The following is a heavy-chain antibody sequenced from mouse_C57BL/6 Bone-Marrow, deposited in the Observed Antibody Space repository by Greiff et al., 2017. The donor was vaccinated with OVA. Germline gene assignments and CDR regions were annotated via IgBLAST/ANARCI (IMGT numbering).Heavy chain of an antibody. CDR3: ARGNYYGSSPDWYFDV. J-gene: IGHJ1*03. CDR2: IYPGSGST. CDR1: GYTFTSYW. D-gene: IGHD1-1*01. V-gene: IGHV1-55*01. Sequence: VQLQQPGAELVKPGASVKMSCKASGYTFTSYWITWVKQRPGQGLEWIGDIYPGSGSTNYNEKFKSKATLTVDTSSSTAYMQLSSLTSEDSAVYYCARGNYYGSSPDWYFDVWGTGTTVTVSS.